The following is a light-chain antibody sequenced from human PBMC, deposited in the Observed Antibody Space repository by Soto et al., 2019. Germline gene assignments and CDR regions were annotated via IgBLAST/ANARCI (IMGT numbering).Light chain of an antibody. Sequence: QSALTQPPSASGSPGQSVTISCTGTSSDVGAYNYVSWYPQHAGKAPKLVIYEVTKRPSGVPDRFSGSKSANTASLTVSGLQAEDEADYYCSSFASSNTWVFGGGTQLTVL. CDR1: SSDVGAYNY. V-gene: IGLV2-8*01. J-gene: IGLJ3*02. CDR3: SSFASSNTWV. CDR2: EVT.